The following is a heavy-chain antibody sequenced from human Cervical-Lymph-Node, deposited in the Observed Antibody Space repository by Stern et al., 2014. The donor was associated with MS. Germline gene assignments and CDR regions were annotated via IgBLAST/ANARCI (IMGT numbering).Heavy chain of an antibody. CDR2: IIPISSKE. CDR3: ASSYSGWDNPYHFYGMDV. J-gene: IGHJ6*02. D-gene: IGHD6-19*01. V-gene: IGHV1-69*01. Sequence: QVQLVQSGAEVKKPGSSVKVSCKASGDTLSRYAISWVRQAPGQGLQWMGGIIPISSKENYAHKFQGRVKLIADESTSTAYMELSSLRSEDAAVYYCASSYSGWDNPYHFYGMDVWGQGTTVTVSS. CDR1: GDTLSRYA.